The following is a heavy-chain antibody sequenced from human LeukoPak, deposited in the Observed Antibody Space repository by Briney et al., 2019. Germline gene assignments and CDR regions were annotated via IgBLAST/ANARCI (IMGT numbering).Heavy chain of an antibody. CDR1: GFTFRSYT. V-gene: IGHV3-21*01. Sequence: GGSLRLSCAASGFTFRSYTMSWVRQAPGQGLEWVSSISTSSSYVYYAETLKGRFSISRDNAKNTLYLQMNSLRVEDTAVYYCARGRPHGNDYWGQGTLVTVSS. J-gene: IGHJ4*02. CDR2: ISTSSSYV. D-gene: IGHD4-23*01. CDR3: ARGRPHGNDY.